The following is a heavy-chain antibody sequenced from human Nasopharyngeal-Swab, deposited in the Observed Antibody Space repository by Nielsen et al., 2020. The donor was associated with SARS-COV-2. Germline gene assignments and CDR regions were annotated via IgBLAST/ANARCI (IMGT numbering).Heavy chain of an antibody. D-gene: IGHD3-3*01. CDR2: ISSSSSTI. CDR3: ARDARLTIFGVDPPGYYGMDV. V-gene: IGHV3-48*04. CDR1: GFTFSSYS. J-gene: IGHJ6*02. Sequence: GESLKISCAASGFTFSSYSLNLVRQAPGKGLVWVSFISSSSSTIKYADSVKGRFTISRDNAKNSLYLQMNSLRAEDTAVYYCARDARLTIFGVDPPGYYGMDVWGQGTTVTVSS.